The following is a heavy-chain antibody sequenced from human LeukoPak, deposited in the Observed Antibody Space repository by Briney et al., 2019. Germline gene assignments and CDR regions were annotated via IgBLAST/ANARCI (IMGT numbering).Heavy chain of an antibody. CDR1: GYTFTGYY. V-gene: IGHV1-2*02. CDR3: ARGRLRQPEDWFGP. J-gene: IGHJ5*02. CDR2: INPNSGGT. Sequence: ASVKVSCKASGYTFTGYYMHWVRQAPGQGLEWVGWINPNSGGTNYAQKFQGRVTMTRDTSISTAYMELSRLRSDDTAVYYCARGRLRQPEDWFGPWGQGTLVTVSS. D-gene: IGHD6-13*01.